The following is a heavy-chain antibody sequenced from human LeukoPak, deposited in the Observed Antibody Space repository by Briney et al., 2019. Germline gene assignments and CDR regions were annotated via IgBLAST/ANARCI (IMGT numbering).Heavy chain of an antibody. CDR1: RFTFSSYA. Sequence: GGSLRLSCAAYRFTFSSYAMSWVRQAPGKGLEWISAISGSGGSTYYADSVKGRFTISRDNSKNTLYLQMNSLGAEDTALYYCAKDIFSLGGSPVAAALGIWGQRTMVTVSS. V-gene: IGHV3-23*01. J-gene: IGHJ3*02. D-gene: IGHD3-16*01. CDR2: ISGSGGST. CDR3: AKDIFSLGGSPVAAALGI.